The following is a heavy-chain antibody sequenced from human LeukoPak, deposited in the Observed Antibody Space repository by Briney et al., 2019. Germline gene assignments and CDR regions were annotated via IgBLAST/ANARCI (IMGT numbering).Heavy chain of an antibody. CDR1: GFTFSSYG. Sequence: GGSLRLSCAASGFTFSSYGMHWVRQAPGKGLEWVAVISYDGSNKYYADSVEGRFTISRDNSKNTLYLQMNSLRAEDTAVYYCAKDGRFPNWFDPWGQGTLVTVSS. CDR2: ISYDGSNK. CDR3: AKDGRFPNWFDP. J-gene: IGHJ5*02. D-gene: IGHD1-1*01. V-gene: IGHV3-30*18.